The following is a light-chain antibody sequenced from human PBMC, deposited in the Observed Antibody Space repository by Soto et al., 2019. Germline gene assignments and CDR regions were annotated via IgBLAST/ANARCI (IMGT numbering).Light chain of an antibody. V-gene: IGKV3-20*01. CDR3: QQYGNSPPKT. J-gene: IGKJ1*01. CDR2: GAS. CDR1: QTITNNF. Sequence: VLTQSPGTLSLSLGERATLSCRASQTITNNFLAWYQQRPGQAPRLLIYGASSRATGIPDRFSGSGSGTDFTLTISRLEPEDVAVYYCQQYGNSPPKTFGQGTKVEIK.